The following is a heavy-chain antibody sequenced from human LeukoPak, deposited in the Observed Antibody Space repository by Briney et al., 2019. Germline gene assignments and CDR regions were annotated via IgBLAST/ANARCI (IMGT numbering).Heavy chain of an antibody. V-gene: IGHV4-59*01. CDR2: IYYSGST. J-gene: IGHJ4*02. CDR1: GGSISSYY. D-gene: IGHD5-18*01. CDR3: ARGGRIQLWRPFDY. Sequence: PSETLSLTCTVSGGSISSYYWSWIRQPPGKGLEWIGYIYYSGSTNYNPSLKSRVTISVDTSKNQFSLKLSSVTAADTAVYYCARGGRIQLWRPFDYWGQGTLVTVSS.